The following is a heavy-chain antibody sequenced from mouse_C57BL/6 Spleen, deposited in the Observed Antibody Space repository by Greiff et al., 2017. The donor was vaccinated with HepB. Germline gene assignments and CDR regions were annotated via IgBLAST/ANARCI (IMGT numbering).Heavy chain of an antibody. Sequence: VQLKESGPELVKPGASVKMSCKASGYTFTDYNMHWVKQSHGKSLEWIGYINPNNGGTSYNQKFKGKATLTVNKSSSTAYMELRSLTSEDSAVYYCARSGDGPKGWYFDVWGTGTTVTVSS. V-gene: IGHV1-22*01. CDR1: GYTFTDYN. J-gene: IGHJ1*03. CDR3: ARSGDGPKGWYFDV. CDR2: INPNNGGT. D-gene: IGHD1-2*01.